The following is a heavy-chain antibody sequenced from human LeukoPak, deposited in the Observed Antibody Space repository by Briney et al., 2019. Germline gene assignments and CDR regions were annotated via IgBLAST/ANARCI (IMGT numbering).Heavy chain of an antibody. CDR1: GFTFSSYG. D-gene: IGHD2-2*01. V-gene: IGHV3-30*02. CDR2: IRYDGSNK. CDR3: AKDWAIAGSYYCMDV. Sequence: PGGSLRLSCAASGFTFSSYGMHWVRQAPGKGLEWVAFIRYDGSNKYYADSVKGRFTISRDNSKNTLYLQMNSLRAEDTAVYYCAKDWAIAGSYYCMDVWGNGTTVTISS. J-gene: IGHJ6*03.